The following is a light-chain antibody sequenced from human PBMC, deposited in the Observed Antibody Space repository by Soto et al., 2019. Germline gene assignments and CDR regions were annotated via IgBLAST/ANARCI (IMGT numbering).Light chain of an antibody. CDR1: SSDVGGYNY. Sequence: QSVLTQPASVSGSPGQSITISCTGSSSDVGGYNYVSWYQQHPGKAPKLMIYEVINRPSGVSSRFSGSKSDNTASLTISGLQAEDEGDYYCCSYTSSDTHLVFGGGTTLTVL. V-gene: IGLV2-14*01. CDR2: EVI. J-gene: IGLJ3*02. CDR3: CSYTSSDTHLV.